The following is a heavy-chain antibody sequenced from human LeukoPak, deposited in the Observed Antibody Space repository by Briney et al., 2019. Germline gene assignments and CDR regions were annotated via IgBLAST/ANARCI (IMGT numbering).Heavy chain of an antibody. CDR2: ISYDGSNK. J-gene: IGHJ4*02. V-gene: IGHV3-30-3*01. CDR3: ARDGGITIFGVDLTYYFDY. CDR1: GFTFSSYA. Sequence: GRSLRLSCAASGFTFSSYAMHWVRQAPGKGLEWVAVISYDGSNKYYADSVKGRFTISRDNSKNTLYLQMNSLRAEDTAVYYCARDGGITIFGVDLTYYFDYWGQGTLVTVSS. D-gene: IGHD3-3*01.